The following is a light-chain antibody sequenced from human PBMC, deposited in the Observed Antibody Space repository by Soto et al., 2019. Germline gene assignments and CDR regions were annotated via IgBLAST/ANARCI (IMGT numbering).Light chain of an antibody. CDR3: ASYTIKTTYV. J-gene: IGLJ1*01. CDR2: EVS. V-gene: IGLV2-14*01. CDR1: NVDVGGYNY. Sequence: QSALTQPASVSGSPGQSITISCTGTNVDVGGYNYVSWYQHHPGKAPKLLIFEVSNRPSGVSNRFSGSKSGNTASLTISGLQSEDEADYYCASYTIKTTYVXGSGTSSPS.